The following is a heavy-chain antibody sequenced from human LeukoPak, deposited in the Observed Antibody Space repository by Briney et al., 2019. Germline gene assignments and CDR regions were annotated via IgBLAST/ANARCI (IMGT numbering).Heavy chain of an antibody. CDR2: IKQDGSEK. CDR1: GFTFSSYW. V-gene: IGHV3-7*01. Sequence: GGSLRLSCAASGFTFSSYWMSWVRQAPGKGLEWVANIKQDGSEKYYVDSVKGRFTISRDNAKNSLYLQMNSLRAEDTAVYYCASLNYDYIWGSYDYWGQGTLVTVSS. D-gene: IGHD3-16*01. CDR3: ASLNYDYIWGSYDY. J-gene: IGHJ4*02.